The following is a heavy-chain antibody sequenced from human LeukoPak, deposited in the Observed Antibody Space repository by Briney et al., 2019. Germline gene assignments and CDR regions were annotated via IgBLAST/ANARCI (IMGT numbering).Heavy chain of an antibody. Sequence: GGSLRLSCAASGFTFSSYGMHWVRQAPGKGLDWVAVISYDGNDENYADSVKGRFTISRDNSKNTLYLQMNGLRAEDTAVYYCAKYYGSGSSQGDYWGQGTLVTVSS. D-gene: IGHD3-10*01. CDR3: AKYYGSGSSQGDY. CDR2: ISYDGNDE. CDR1: GFTFSSYG. V-gene: IGHV3-30*18. J-gene: IGHJ4*02.